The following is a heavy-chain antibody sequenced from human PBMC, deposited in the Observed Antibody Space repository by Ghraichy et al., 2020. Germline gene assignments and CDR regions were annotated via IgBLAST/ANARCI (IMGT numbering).Heavy chain of an antibody. Sequence: GGSLRLSCAASGFTFSSYAMHWVRQAPGKGLEWVAVISYDGSNKYYADSVKGRFTISRDNSKNTLYLQMNSLRAEDTAVYYCARGLLWFGLFDYWGQGTLVTVSS. CDR1: GFTFSSYA. V-gene: IGHV3-30*04. CDR2: ISYDGSNK. D-gene: IGHD3-10*01. CDR3: ARGLLWFGLFDY. J-gene: IGHJ4*02.